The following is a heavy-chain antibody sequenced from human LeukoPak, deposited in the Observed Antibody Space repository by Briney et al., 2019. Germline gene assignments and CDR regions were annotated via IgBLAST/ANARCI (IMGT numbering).Heavy chain of an antibody. CDR3: AKGKAAHYHSVTDEYYYYLDV. CDR1: GYYFSGFY. Sequence: SETLSLTCVVEGYYFSGFYWTWIRQAPGKGLEWIGEISYSSSTKYNPSLKSRVTIEVDTSKKQISLNLSSVTAADTAVYYCAKGKAAHYHSVTDEYYYYLDVWGKGTTVIVSS. V-gene: IGHV4-34*01. D-gene: IGHD3-9*01. J-gene: IGHJ6*03. CDR2: ISYSSST.